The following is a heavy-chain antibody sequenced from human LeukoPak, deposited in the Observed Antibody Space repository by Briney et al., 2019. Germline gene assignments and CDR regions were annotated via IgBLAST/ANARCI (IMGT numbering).Heavy chain of an antibody. CDR3: ARGNGSSEVPVDY. CDR2: IYYSGST. J-gene: IGHJ4*02. D-gene: IGHD6-13*01. V-gene: IGHV4-59*01. CDR1: GGSISSYY. Sequence: SETLSLTCTVSGGSISSYYWIWIRQPPGKGLEWIGYIYYSGSTNYNPSLKSRVTISVDTSKNQFSLKLTSVTAADTAVYYCARGNGSSEVPVDYWGQGTLVTVSS.